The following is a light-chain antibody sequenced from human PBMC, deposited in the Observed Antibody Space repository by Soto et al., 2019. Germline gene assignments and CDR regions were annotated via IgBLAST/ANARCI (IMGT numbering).Light chain of an antibody. J-gene: IGKJ1*01. CDR2: GAS. CDR1: QSVSSSY. Sequence: ESVLTQSPGTLSLSPGERATLSCRASQSVSSSYLAWYQQKPGQAPRLLIYGASSRATGIPDRFSGSGSGTDFTLTISRLEPEDFAVYYCQQYSGSPLTFGQGTKVEIK. V-gene: IGKV3-20*01. CDR3: QQYSGSPLT.